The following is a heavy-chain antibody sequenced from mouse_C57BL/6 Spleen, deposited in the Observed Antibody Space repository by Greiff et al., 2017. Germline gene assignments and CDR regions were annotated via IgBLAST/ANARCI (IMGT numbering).Heavy chain of an antibody. CDR3: ARPELLRYYFDY. D-gene: IGHD1-1*01. CDR1: GYTFTSYW. V-gene: IGHV1-7*01. Sequence: QVQLQQSGAELAKPGASVKLSCKASGYTFTSYWMHWVKQRPGQGLEWIGYINPSSGYTKYNQKFKDKATLPADKSSSTAYMQLSSLTYEDSAVYYCARPELLRYYFDYWGQGSTLTVSS. J-gene: IGHJ2*01. CDR2: INPSSGYT.